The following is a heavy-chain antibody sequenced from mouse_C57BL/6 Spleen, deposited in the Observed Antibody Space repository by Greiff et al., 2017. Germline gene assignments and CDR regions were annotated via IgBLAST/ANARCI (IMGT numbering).Heavy chain of an antibody. CDR2: IYPGDGDT. Sequence: QVQLQQSGAELVKPGASVKISCKASGYAFSSYWMNWVKQRPGKGLEWIGQIYPGDGDTNYNGKFKGKATLTADKSSSTAYMQLSSLTSEDSAVYFCARYPLYYGNYGYFDVWGTGTTVTVSS. J-gene: IGHJ1*03. D-gene: IGHD2-1*01. CDR1: GYAFSSYW. V-gene: IGHV1-80*01. CDR3: ARYPLYYGNYGYFDV.